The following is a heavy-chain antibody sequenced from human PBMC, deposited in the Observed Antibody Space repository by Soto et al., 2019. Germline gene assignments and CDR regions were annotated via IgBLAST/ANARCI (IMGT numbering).Heavy chain of an antibody. V-gene: IGHV3-11*01. D-gene: IGHD4-17*01. CDR2: ISGAGTTT. CDR1: GFTFSDYY. CDR3: ARDFDADFRTDFDN. Sequence: GGSLRLSCETSGFTFSDYYMSWIRQAPGKGLEWISYISGAGTTTYHADSVRGRFTISRDNAENSVYLEMDSLRAEDTALYYCARDFDADFRTDFDNWGRGTLVTVSS. J-gene: IGHJ4*02.